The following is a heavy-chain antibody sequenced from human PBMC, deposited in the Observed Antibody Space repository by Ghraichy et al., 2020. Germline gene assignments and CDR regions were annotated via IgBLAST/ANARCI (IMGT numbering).Heavy chain of an antibody. Sequence: LSLTFAASGFTFSSYSMNWVRQAPGKGLEWVSSISSSSSYIYYADSVKGRFTISRDNAKNSLYLQMNSLRAEDTAVYYCARDLEAVPAAGWVYWGQGTLVTVSS. J-gene: IGHJ4*02. CDR3: ARDLEAVPAAGWVY. CDR1: GFTFSSYS. CDR2: ISSSSSYI. V-gene: IGHV3-21*01. D-gene: IGHD2-2*01.